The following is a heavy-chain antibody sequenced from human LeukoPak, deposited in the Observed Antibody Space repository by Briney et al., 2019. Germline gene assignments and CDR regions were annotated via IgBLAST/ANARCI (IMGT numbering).Heavy chain of an antibody. V-gene: IGHV4-34*01. CDR2: INHSGST. CDR3: ARKRGYSYASGYYYYGTDV. Sequence: PSETLSLTCAVYGGSFSGYYWSWIRQPPGKGLEWIGEINHSGSTNYNPSLKSRVTISVDTSKNQFSLKLSSVTAADTAVYYCARKRGYSYASGYYYYGTDVWGQGTTVTVSS. D-gene: IGHD5-18*01. CDR1: GGSFSGYY. J-gene: IGHJ6*02.